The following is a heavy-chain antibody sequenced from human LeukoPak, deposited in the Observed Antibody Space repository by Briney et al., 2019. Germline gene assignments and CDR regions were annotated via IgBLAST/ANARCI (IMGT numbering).Heavy chain of an antibody. J-gene: IGHJ4*02. V-gene: IGHV3-9*01. Sequence: LSLTCAVYGGSFSGYYWSWVRQAPGKGLEWVSGISWNSGSIAYADPVKGRFTISRDNAKNSLYLQMNSLRTEDTALYYCARGYYGETVDYWGQGTLVTVSS. CDR3: ARGYYGETVDY. D-gene: IGHD4-17*01. CDR1: GGSFSGYY. CDR2: ISWNSGSI.